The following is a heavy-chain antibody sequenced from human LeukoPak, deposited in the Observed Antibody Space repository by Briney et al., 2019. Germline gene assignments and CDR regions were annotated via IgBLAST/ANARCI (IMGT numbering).Heavy chain of an antibody. J-gene: IGHJ6*02. CDR2: IYYSGST. CDR1: GGSISSYY. Sequence: PSETLSLTCTVSGGSISSYYWSWIRQPPGKGLEWIGYIYYSGSTNYNPSLKSRVTISVDTSKNQFSLKLSSVTAADTAVYYCARLITIFGVGPRGMDGWGQGTTVTVSS. CDR3: ARLITIFGVGPRGMDG. V-gene: IGHV4-59*12. D-gene: IGHD3-3*01.